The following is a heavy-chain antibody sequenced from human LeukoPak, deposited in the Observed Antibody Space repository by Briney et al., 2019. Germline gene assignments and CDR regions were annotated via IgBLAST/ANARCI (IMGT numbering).Heavy chain of an antibody. D-gene: IGHD2-15*01. CDR1: GYTFASYG. V-gene: IGHV1-18*01. Sequence: ASVTVSCKASGYTFASYGISWVRQAPGQGLEWMGGISVYNGNTNFAQKFQERVTLTTETSTSTAYMELRSLRSDDAAVYFCAGGYCSGGSCYSSQYWGQGTLVTVSP. CDR2: ISVYNGNT. CDR3: AGGYCSGGSCYSSQY. J-gene: IGHJ4*02.